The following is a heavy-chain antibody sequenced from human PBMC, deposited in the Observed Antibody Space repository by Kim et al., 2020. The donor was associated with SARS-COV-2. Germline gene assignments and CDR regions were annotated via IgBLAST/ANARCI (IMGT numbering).Heavy chain of an antibody. J-gene: IGHJ6*02. V-gene: IGHV3-30*04. Sequence: GGSLRLSCAASGFTFSSYAMHWVRQAPGKGLEWVAVISYDGSNKYYADSVKGRFTISRDNSKNTLYLQMDSLRAEDTAVYYCARDHDYSSSWFPDKYYYYYGMDVWGQGTTVTVSS. D-gene: IGHD6-13*01. CDR3: ARDHDYSSSWFPDKYYYYYGMDV. CDR2: ISYDGSNK. CDR1: GFTFSSYA.